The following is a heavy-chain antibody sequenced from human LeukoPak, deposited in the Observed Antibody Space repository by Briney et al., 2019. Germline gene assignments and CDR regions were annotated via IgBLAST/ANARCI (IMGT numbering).Heavy chain of an antibody. D-gene: IGHD2-15*01. CDR1: GFTFSSYS. Sequence: GGSLRLSWAASGFTFSSYSMNWVRQAPGKGLGWVSYISSSSSTIYYADSVKGRFTISRDNAKNSLYLQMNSLRAEDTAVYYCAGVVAATPSYMDVWGKGTTVTVSS. CDR3: AGVVAATPSYMDV. J-gene: IGHJ6*03. V-gene: IGHV3-48*01. CDR2: ISSSSSTI.